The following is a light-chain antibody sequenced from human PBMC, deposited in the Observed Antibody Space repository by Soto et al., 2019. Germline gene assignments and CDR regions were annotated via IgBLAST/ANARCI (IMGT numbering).Light chain of an antibody. CDR2: AAS. J-gene: IGKJ3*01. CDR3: QQRSNWPPEGVI. Sequence: EIVLTQSPATLSLSPGERATLSCRASQSVSSNLAWYQQKPGQAPRLLVYAASNRATGIPARFSGSGSETEFTLTISSLEPEDFAVYYCQQRSNWPPEGVIFGPGTKVDIK. CDR1: QSVSSN. V-gene: IGKV3-11*01.